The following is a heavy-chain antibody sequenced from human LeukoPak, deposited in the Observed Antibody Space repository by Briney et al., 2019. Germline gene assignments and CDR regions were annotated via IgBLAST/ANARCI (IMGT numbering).Heavy chain of an antibody. V-gene: IGHV3-11*04. CDR1: GFTFSDYY. CDR2: ISSSGSTI. CDR3: ARDPPMGSRWENWYFDL. Sequence: GGSLRLSCAASGFTFSDYYMSWIRQAPGKGLEWVSYISSSGSTIYYADSVKGRFTISRDNAKNSLYLQMNSLRAEDTAVYYCARDPPMGSRWENWYFDLWGRGALVTVSS. D-gene: IGHD6-13*01. J-gene: IGHJ2*01.